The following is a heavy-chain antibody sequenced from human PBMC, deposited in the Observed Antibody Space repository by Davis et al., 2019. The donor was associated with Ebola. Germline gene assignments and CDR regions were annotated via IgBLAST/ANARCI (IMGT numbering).Heavy chain of an antibody. CDR2: INHSGST. CDR3: ARDGYCSGGSCYYSYYYYGMDV. CDR1: GGSFSGYY. D-gene: IGHD2-15*01. Sequence: MPSETLSLTCAVYGGSFSGYYWSWIRQPPGKGLEWIGEINHSGSTNYNPSLKSRVTISVDTSKNQFSLKLSSVTAADTAVYYCARDGYCSGGSCYYSYYYYGMDVWGQGTTVTVSS. J-gene: IGHJ6*02. V-gene: IGHV4-34*01.